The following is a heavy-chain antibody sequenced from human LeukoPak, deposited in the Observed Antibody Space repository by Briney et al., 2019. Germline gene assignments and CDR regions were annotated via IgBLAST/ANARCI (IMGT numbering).Heavy chain of an antibody. CDR2: IGIVGDT. CDR3: ARDLGVAAAGTDFYYYYGMDV. D-gene: IGHD6-13*01. J-gene: IGHJ6*02. V-gene: IGHV3-13*01. CDR1: GFTVSKYD. Sequence: PGGSLRLSCAASGFTVSKYDMHWVRQATGKGLEWVSAIGIVGDTYYRGSVKGRFTISRDNSKNTLYLQMNSLRAEDTAVYYCARDLGVAAAGTDFYYYYGMDVWGQGTTVTVSS.